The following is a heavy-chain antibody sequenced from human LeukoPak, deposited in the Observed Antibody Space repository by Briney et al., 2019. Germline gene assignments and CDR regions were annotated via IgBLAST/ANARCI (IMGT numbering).Heavy chain of an antibody. J-gene: IGHJ4*02. CDR3: TRDLSPTYYADTSGYYRDLYDY. Sequence: PGRSLRLSCTASGFTFGYYAMSWVRQPPGKGLEWVGFIGTKAYGGTTEYAASVKGRFTISRDDSKSIAYLQMNSLKTEDTAVYYCTRDLSPTYYADTSGYYRDLYDYWGQGTLVTVSS. V-gene: IGHV3-49*04. CDR2: IGTKAYGGTT. D-gene: IGHD3-22*01. CDR1: GFTFGYYA.